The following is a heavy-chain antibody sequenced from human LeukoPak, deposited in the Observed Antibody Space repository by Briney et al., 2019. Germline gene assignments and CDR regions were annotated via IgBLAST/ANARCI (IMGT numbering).Heavy chain of an antibody. CDR1: GESFSNKY. D-gene: IGHD3-22*01. Sequence: PSETLSLTCAVYGESFSNKYWSWIRQSPGKGLEWIREINHSGRTNYNPSLKSRVAISIDTSKNQFSLHLTSVTAADTAMYYCARGGATPMVFVVWGQGTLVTVSS. CDR3: ARGGATPMVFVV. V-gene: IGHV4-34*01. CDR2: INHSGRT. J-gene: IGHJ4*02.